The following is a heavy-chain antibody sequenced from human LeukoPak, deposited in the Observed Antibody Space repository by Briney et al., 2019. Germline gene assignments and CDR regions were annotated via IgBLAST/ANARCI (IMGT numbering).Heavy chain of an antibody. V-gene: IGHV3-30*18. J-gene: IGHJ4*02. CDR2: ISYDGSNK. CDR3: AKDRGMVAATSSYFDY. CDR1: GFTFSSHG. D-gene: IGHD2-15*01. Sequence: GGSLRLSCAASGFTFSSHGMHWVRQAPGKGLEWVAVISYDGSNKYYADSVKGRFTVSRDNSKDTLYLQMNSLRAEDTAVYYCAKDRGMVAATSSYFDYWGQGTLVTVSS.